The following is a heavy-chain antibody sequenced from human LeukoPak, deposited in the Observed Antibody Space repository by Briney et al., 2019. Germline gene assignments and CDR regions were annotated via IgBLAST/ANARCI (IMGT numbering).Heavy chain of an antibody. CDR2: IWYDGSNK. CDR1: GFTFSSYG. Sequence: GGSLRLSCAASGFTFSSYGMHWVRQAPGKGLEWVAVIWYDGSNKYYADSVKGRFTISRDNSKNTLYLQMNSLRAEDTAVYYCARDSWTYYDFWSGYYPFYYYYGMDVWGQGTTVTVSS. J-gene: IGHJ6*02. V-gene: IGHV3-33*01. D-gene: IGHD3-3*01. CDR3: ARDSWTYYDFWSGYYPFYYYYGMDV.